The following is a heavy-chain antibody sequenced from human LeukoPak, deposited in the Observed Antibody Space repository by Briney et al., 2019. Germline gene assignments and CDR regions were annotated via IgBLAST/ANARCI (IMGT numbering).Heavy chain of an antibody. Sequence: GESLKISCKGSGYSFTSYWIGWVRQMPGKGLEWMGIIYPDDSNTIYGPSFQGQVTISADKSINTAYLEWSSLKASDTAIYYCARQGAAGKYYYYHMDVWGKGTTVTVSS. D-gene: IGHD6-13*01. J-gene: IGHJ6*03. CDR3: ARQGAAGKYYYYHMDV. CDR1: GYSFTSYW. CDR2: IYPDDSNT. V-gene: IGHV5-51*01.